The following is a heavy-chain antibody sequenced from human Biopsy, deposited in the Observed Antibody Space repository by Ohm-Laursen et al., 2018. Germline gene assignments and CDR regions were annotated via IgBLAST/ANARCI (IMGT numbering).Heavy chain of an antibody. V-gene: IGHV3-11*01. CDR3: ARKIYGDYEVPYSYGMDV. Sequence: SLRLSCAASGFTFSDCYMIWVRQAPGRGLEWVSYISGSGTLIYYRDSVKGRFTISRDSAKNSLYLQMDSLRAEDTAVYYCARKIYGDYEVPYSYGMDVWGLGTTVTASS. J-gene: IGHJ6*02. CDR1: GFTFSDCY. D-gene: IGHD4-17*01. CDR2: ISGSGTLI.